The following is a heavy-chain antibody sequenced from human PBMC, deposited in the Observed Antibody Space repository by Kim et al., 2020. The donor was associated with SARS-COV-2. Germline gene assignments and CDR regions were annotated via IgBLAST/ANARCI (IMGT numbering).Heavy chain of an antibody. CDR2: INTNTGNP. D-gene: IGHD5-18*01. J-gene: IGHJ5*02. V-gene: IGHV7-4-1*02. CDR3: AREKYSYGLNWFDP. CDR1: GYTFTSYA. Sequence: ASVKVSCKASGYTFTSYAMNWVRQAPGQGLEWMGWINTNTGNPTYAQGFTGRFVFSLDTSVSTAYLQISSLKAEDNAVYYCAREKYSYGLNWFDPWGQGTLVTVSS.